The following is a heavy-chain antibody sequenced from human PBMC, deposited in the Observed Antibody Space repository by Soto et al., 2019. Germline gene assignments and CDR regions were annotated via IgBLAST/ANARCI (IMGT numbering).Heavy chain of an antibody. V-gene: IGHV3-30-3*01. CDR1: GFTFSSYA. Sequence: QVQLVESGGGVVQPGRSLRLSCAASGFTFSSYAMHWVRQAPGKGLEWVAVISYDGSNEFYADSVKGRFTISRDNSXTTLYLQMNSLRAEDTAVYYCARGYTAAPRTSHFDYWGQGTLVTVSS. J-gene: IGHJ4*02. D-gene: IGHD6-13*01. CDR2: ISYDGSNE. CDR3: ARGYTAAPRTSHFDY.